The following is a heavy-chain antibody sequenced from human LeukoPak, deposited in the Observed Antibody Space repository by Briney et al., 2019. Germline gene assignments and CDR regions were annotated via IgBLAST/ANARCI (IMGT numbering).Heavy chain of an antibody. CDR1: GFTLGDPW. V-gene: IGHV3-7*03. CDR2: VKLDGGEE. Sequence: GGSLRLSCVASGFTLGDPWMTWVRQAPGKGLEWVADVKLDGGEEYVESVKGRFTISRDNAKDSVYLQMNSLTAEDTAVYYCVRHRLYHFDYWGQGTLVSVSS. J-gene: IGHJ4*02. D-gene: IGHD3-16*01. CDR3: VRHRLYHFDY.